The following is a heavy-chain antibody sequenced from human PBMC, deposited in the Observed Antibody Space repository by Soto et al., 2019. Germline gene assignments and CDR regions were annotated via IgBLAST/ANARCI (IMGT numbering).Heavy chain of an antibody. Sequence: ASVKVSCKASGYTFTSYGIHWVRQAPGQRLEWTGWINAGNGNTKYSEKFQGRATITRDMSTSTAYMELSSLRSEDTAVYYCAAEGMELLSGRFGYYYYGMDVWGQGTTVTVSS. J-gene: IGHJ6*02. D-gene: IGHD1-7*01. CDR3: AAEGMELLSGRFGYYYYGMDV. CDR1: GYTFTSYG. V-gene: IGHV1-3*01. CDR2: INAGNGNT.